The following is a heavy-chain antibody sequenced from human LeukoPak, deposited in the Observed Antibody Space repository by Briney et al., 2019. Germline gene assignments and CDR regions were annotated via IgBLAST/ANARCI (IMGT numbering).Heavy chain of an antibody. CDR1: GFTFSSYS. J-gene: IGHJ4*02. V-gene: IGHV3-21*01. Sequence: XXGSLRLSCAASGFTFSSYSMNWVRQAPGKGLEWVSSISSSSSYIYYADSVKGRFTISRDNAKNSLYLQMNSLRAEDTAVYYCARETYYYDSSVYQVLDYWGQGTLVTVSS. CDR2: ISSSSSYI. D-gene: IGHD3-22*01. CDR3: ARETYYYDSSVYQVLDY.